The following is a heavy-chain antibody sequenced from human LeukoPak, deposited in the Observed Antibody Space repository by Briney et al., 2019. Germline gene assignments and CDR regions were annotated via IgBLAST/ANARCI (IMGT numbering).Heavy chain of an antibody. CDR2: IYYSGST. Sequence: SETLSLTCTVSGGSISSYYWSWIRQPPGKGLEWIGYIYYSGSTNYNPSLKSRVTISVDTSKNQFSLKLSSVTAADTAVYYCARLGSPEYYYDSSGYYPFDYWGLGTLVTVSS. CDR1: GGSISSYY. V-gene: IGHV4-59*08. CDR3: ARLGSPEYYYDSSGYYPFDY. J-gene: IGHJ4*02. D-gene: IGHD3-22*01.